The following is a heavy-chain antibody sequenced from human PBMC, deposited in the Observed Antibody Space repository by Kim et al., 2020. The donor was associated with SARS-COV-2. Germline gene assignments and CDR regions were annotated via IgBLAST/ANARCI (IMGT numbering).Heavy chain of an antibody. Sequence: GGSLRLSCAVSGFTFSDYVMHWVRQAPDKGLEWVAVISYDGNNKYSADFVKGRFTISRDNSKNTVYLQMNSLRAEDTAVYYCARDPVHWSDSSGYYYGGGFDIRGQGTIVTVSS. V-gene: IGHV3-30-3*01. D-gene: IGHD3-22*01. J-gene: IGHJ3*02. CDR2: ISYDGNNK. CDR1: GFTFSDYV. CDR3: ARDPVHWSDSSGYYYGGGFDI.